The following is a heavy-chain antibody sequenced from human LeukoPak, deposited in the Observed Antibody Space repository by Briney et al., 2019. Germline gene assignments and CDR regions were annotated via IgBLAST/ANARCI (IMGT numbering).Heavy chain of an antibody. CDR2: IYNSGST. CDR1: GYSISSGYY. CDR3: ARGGAAAYYFDY. J-gene: IGHJ4*02. D-gene: IGHD2-15*01. V-gene: IGHV4-38-2*02. Sequence: SETLSLTCTVSGYSISSGYYWGWIRQAPGKGLEWIGSIYNSGSTYYNPSLKSRVTISVDMSKNQFSLKLSSVTAADTAVYHCARGGAAAYYFDYWGQGTLVTVSS.